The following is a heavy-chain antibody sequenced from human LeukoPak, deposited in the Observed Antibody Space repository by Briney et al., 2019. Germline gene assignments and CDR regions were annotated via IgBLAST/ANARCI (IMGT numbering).Heavy chain of an antibody. Sequence: ASVKVSCKASGYTFTGYYMHWVRQAPKQGLEWMGWINPNSGGTNYTQKFQGRVTMTRDTSISTAYMELSRLRSDDTAVYYCARVELGAALPDYWGQGTLVTVSS. V-gene: IGHV1-2*02. J-gene: IGHJ4*02. CDR2: INPNSGGT. CDR1: GYTFTGYY. D-gene: IGHD3-16*01. CDR3: ARVELGAALPDY.